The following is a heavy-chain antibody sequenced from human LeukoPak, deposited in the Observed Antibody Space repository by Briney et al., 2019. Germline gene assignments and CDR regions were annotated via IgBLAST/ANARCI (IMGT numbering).Heavy chain of an antibody. Sequence: ASETLSLTCTVSGGSISSGSYDWYWIRQPAGKGLEWIGRIYTSGSTNYNPSLKSRVTMSVDTSKNQFSLKLSSVTAADTAVYYCARDLTWDAFDIWGQGTMVTVSS. CDR1: GGSISSGSYD. CDR2: IYTSGST. V-gene: IGHV4-61*02. J-gene: IGHJ3*02. CDR3: ARDLTWDAFDI. D-gene: IGHD3-9*01.